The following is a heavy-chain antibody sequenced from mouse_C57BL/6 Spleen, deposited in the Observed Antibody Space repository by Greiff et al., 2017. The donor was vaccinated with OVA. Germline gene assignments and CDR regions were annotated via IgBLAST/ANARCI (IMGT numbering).Heavy chain of an antibody. V-gene: IGHV5-4*01. D-gene: IGHD2-5*01. CDR2: ISDGGSYT. J-gene: IGHJ4*01. Sequence: EVMLVESGGGLVKPGGSLKLSCAASGFTFSSYAMSGVRQTPEKRLEWVATISDGGSYTSYPDNVKGRFTISRDNAKNNLYLQMSHLKSEDTAMYYCARDGGYSNYGYYYAMDYWGQGTSVTVSS. CDR3: ARDGGYSNYGYYYAMDY. CDR1: GFTFSSYA.